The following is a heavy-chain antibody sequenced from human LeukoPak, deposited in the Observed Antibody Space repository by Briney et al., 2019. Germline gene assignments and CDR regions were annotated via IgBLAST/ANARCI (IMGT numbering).Heavy chain of an antibody. CDR2: INQDGSEK. D-gene: IGHD6-6*01. Sequence: GGSLRLSCAASGFTFSSYWMSWVRQAPGKGLEWVANINQDGSEKYYVDSVKGRFTISRDNAKNSLYLQMNSLRPEDTALYYCAKGIRTVRLHYFDYWGQGTLVTVSS. J-gene: IGHJ4*02. V-gene: IGHV3-7*03. CDR1: GFTFSSYW. CDR3: AKGIRTVRLHYFDY.